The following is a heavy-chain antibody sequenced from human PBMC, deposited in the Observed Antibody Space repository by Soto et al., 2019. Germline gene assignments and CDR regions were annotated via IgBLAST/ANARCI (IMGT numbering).Heavy chain of an antibody. Sequence: GGSLRLSCAASGFTFSNAWMSWVRQAPGKGLEWVGRIKSKTDGGITDYAAPVKGRFTISRDDSKNTLYLQMNSLKTEDTAVYYCATWSPFDYWGQGTLVTVSS. CDR2: IKSKTDGGIT. CDR3: ATWSPFDY. J-gene: IGHJ4*02. CDR1: GFTFSNAW. V-gene: IGHV3-15*01.